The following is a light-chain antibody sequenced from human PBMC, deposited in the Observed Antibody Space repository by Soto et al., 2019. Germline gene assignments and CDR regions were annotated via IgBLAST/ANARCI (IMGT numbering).Light chain of an antibody. CDR2: WAS. J-gene: IGKJ3*01. CDR3: QHYYSDSIT. Sequence: DIVMTQSPDSLAVALGERATINCKSSQSVLYSSNNKNYLAWYQQKPGQPPKLLIYWASARESGVPDRFSGSGSGTDFTLTINSLQAEDVAVYYCQHYYSDSITVGPGTKVDIK. V-gene: IGKV4-1*01. CDR1: QSVLYSSNNKNY.